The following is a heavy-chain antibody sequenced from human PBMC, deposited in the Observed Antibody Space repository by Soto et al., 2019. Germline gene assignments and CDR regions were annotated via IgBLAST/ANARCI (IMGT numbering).Heavy chain of an antibody. D-gene: IGHD6-25*01. V-gene: IGHV4-30-2*01. Sequence: SETLSLTCAVSGGSISSGGYSWIWIRQPPGKGLEWIGYIYHSGSTYYNPSLKSRVTISVDRSKNQFSLKLSSVTAADTAVYYCAREAVDAFDIWGQGTMVTVSS. J-gene: IGHJ3*02. CDR2: IYHSGST. CDR1: GGSISSGGYS. CDR3: AREAVDAFDI.